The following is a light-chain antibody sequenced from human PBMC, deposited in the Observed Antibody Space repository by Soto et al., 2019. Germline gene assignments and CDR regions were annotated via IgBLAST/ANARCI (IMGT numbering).Light chain of an antibody. CDR1: SSDVGGYNY. Sequence: QSALTQPASVSGSPGQSITISCTGTSSDVGGYNYVSWYQQHPGKVPKPMIYDVSNRPSGVSNRFSGSRSGNTASLSIYGLQAEDEADYFCSSYTSGSTVVFGGGTKLTVL. CDR3: SSYTSGSTVV. J-gene: IGLJ2*01. CDR2: DVS. V-gene: IGLV2-14*01.